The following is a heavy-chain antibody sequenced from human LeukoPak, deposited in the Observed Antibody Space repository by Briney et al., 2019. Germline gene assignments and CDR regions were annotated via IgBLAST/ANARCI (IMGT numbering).Heavy chain of an antibody. CDR3: ARDSGTEYSGSYYFDY. D-gene: IGHD6-6*01. CDR1: GFTFSSYA. CDR2: ISYDGSNK. Sequence: GGSLRLSCAASGFTFSSYAMHWVRQAPGKGLEWVAVISYDGSNKYYADSVKGRFTISRDNSKNTLYLQMNSLRAEDTAVYYCARDSGTEYSGSYYFDYWGQGTLVTVSS. J-gene: IGHJ4*02. V-gene: IGHV3-30-3*01.